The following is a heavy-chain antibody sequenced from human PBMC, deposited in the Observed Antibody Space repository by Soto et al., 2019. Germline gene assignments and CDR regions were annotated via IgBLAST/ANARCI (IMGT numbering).Heavy chain of an antibody. CDR2: IIPIFGTA. CDR1: GGTFSSYA. D-gene: IGHD3-22*01. V-gene: IGHV1-69*13. J-gene: IGHJ6*02. Sequence: SVKVSCKASGGTFSSYAISWVRQAPGQGLEWMGGIIPIFGTANYAQKFQGRVTITADESTSTAYMELSSLRSEDTAVYYCASQGYYDSSGYLGYHYYYGMDVWGQGTTVTVSS. CDR3: ASQGYYDSSGYLGYHYYYGMDV.